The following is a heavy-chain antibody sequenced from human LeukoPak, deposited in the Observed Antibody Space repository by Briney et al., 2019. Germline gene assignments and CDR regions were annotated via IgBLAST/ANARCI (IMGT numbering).Heavy chain of an antibody. Sequence: GGSLRLSCAASGFTFSSYWMSWVRQAPGKGLEWVANIKQDGSEKYYVDSVKGRFTISRDNAKNSLYLQMNSLRAEDTAVYYCARDLSGVTGYTYGRGIDYWGQGTLVTVSS. J-gene: IGHJ4*02. V-gene: IGHV3-7*01. CDR1: GFTFSSYW. CDR3: ARDLSGVTGYTYGRGIDY. D-gene: IGHD5-18*01. CDR2: IKQDGSEK.